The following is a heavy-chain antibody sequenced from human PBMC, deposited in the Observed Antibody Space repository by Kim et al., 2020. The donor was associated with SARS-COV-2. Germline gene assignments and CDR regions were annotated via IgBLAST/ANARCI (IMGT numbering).Heavy chain of an antibody. J-gene: IGHJ4*02. Sequence: GGSLRLSCAASGFTFSSYAMSWVRQAPGKGLEWVSAISGSGGSTYYADSVKGRFTISRDNSKNKLYLQMNSLRAEDTAVYYCAKAVYYYDSSGYYDYFDYWGPGTLVTVSS. CDR2: ISGSGGST. CDR3: AKAVYYYDSSGYYDYFDY. CDR1: GFTFSSYA. D-gene: IGHD3-22*01. V-gene: IGHV3-23*01.